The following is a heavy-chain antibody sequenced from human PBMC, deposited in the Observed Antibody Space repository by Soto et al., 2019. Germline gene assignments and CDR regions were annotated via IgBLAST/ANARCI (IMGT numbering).Heavy chain of an antibody. CDR3: ARGFMNGDYDYFRH. CDR1: GYTFTSYY. V-gene: IGHV1-46*03. J-gene: IGHJ1*01. D-gene: IGHD4-17*01. CDR2: INPSGGST. Sequence: QLQLVQSGAEVRKPGASVKVSCKASGYTFTSYYMHWFRQAPGQGLEWMGFINPSGGSTTYAQTVQGRVTMTRDTSTTTVYMELSSLRSEDTAVYYCARGFMNGDYDYFRHWGQGTLVTVSS.